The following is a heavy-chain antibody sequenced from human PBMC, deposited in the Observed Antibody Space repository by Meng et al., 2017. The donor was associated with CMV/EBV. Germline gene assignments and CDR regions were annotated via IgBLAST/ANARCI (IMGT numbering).Heavy chain of an antibody. CDR2: IIPDFETA. Sequence: QVLPSAVKVKKPGSSVKVSCNTSGGTFSTFGSSWVRKAPGEGLEWMGGIIPDFETANYAERFQDRVTITADDSTTTAYMELSSLRADDTALYFCARGGDSWYSDYWGQGTLVTVSS. CDR3: ARGGDSWYSDY. J-gene: IGHJ4*02. V-gene: IGHV1-69*01. CDR1: GGTFSTFG. D-gene: IGHD1-26*01.